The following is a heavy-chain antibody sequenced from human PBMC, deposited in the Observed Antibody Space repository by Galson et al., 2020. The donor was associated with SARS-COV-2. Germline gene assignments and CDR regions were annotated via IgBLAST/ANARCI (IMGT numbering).Heavy chain of an antibody. CDR1: GGSVTSTSYY. D-gene: IGHD1-26*01. CDR3: ARGEGGHFDY. V-gene: IGHV4-39*01. J-gene: IGHJ4*02. Sequence: ASETLSLTCSVSGGSVTSTSYYWGWIRQPPGKGLEWIANIYYIGSTYYNPSLEGRDTISLDTSKNQFSLSLTSVTAADTAVYYCARGEGGHFDYWGQGALVTVSS. CDR2: IYYIGST.